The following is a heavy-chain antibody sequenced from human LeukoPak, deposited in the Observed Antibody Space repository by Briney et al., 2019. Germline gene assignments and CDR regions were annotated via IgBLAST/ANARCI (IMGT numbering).Heavy chain of an antibody. Sequence: GRSLRLSCAASGFTFSSYGMHCVRQAPGKGLEWVSVIWYDGSNKYYADSVKGRFTISRDNSKNTLYLQMNSLRAEDTAVYYCARGEGYSGSYYHPFRHWGQGSLVTVSS. CDR2: IWYDGSNK. CDR1: GFTFSSYG. V-gene: IGHV3-33*01. D-gene: IGHD1-26*01. J-gene: IGHJ1*01. CDR3: ARGEGYSGSYYHPFRH.